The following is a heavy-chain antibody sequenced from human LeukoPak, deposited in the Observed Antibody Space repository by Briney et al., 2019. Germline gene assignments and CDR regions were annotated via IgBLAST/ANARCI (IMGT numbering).Heavy chain of an antibody. CDR3: ARVWGIEPGGLDF. J-gene: IGHJ4*02. CDR2: VYYTGIT. V-gene: IGHV4-59*01. CDR1: GGSISSYY. D-gene: IGHD3-16*01. Sequence: SETLSLTCTVSGGSISSYYWSWIRQPPGKGLEWIGYVYYTGITNYNPSLTSRVSLSIDTSKSHFSLNLMSVTAADTAVYYCARVWGIEPGGLDFWGQGILVTVSS.